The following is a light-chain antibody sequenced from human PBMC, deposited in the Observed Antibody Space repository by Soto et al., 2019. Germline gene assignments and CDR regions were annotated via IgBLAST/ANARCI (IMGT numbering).Light chain of an antibody. CDR2: GVS. Sequence: QSALTQPASVSGSPGQSITISCTGTSSDIGGYNYVSWYQHHPGKAPKLLIYGVSNRPSGVSDRFSGSKSGNTASLTISGLQAEDEADYYCNSYRSSVIPVVFGGGTKLTV. CDR1: SSDIGGYNY. V-gene: IGLV2-14*01. CDR3: NSYRSSVIPVV. J-gene: IGLJ2*01.